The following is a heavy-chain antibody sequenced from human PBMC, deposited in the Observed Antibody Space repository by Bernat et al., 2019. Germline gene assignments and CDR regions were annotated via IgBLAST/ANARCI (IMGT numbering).Heavy chain of an antibody. J-gene: IGHJ4*02. D-gene: IGHD2-15*01. CDR3: ARGPKVVVGRVDY. CDR2: ITSYNGNT. Sequence: QVQLVQSGGEVKKPGASVKVSCKASGYTFNNYDISWVRQAPGQGLEWMGRITSYNGNTKYVQKFQGRVTMTTDTSTSTAYMELRSLTSDDTAVYYCARGPKVVVGRVDYWGQGTLVTVSS. CDR1: GYTFNNYD. V-gene: IGHV1-18*01.